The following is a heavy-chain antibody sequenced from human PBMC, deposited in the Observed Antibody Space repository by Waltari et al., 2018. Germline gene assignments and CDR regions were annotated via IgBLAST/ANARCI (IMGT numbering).Heavy chain of an antibody. Sequence: QVQLVQSGAEVKKPGSSVKVSCKASGGTFSSYAISWVRQAPGQGLEWMGRIIPILGIANYAQKFQGRVTITADKSTSTAYMELSSLRSEDTAVYYCARGRRGYSYGYLLDYWGQGTLVTVSS. D-gene: IGHD5-18*01. CDR1: GGTFSSYA. J-gene: IGHJ4*02. V-gene: IGHV1-69*04. CDR3: ARGRRGYSYGYLLDY. CDR2: IIPILGIA.